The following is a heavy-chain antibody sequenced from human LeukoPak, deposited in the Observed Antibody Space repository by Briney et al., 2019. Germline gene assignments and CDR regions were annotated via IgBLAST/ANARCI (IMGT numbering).Heavy chain of an antibody. V-gene: IGHV3-23*01. CDR2: ISDTGDKT. Sequence: PGGSLRLSCSASGFTLRSHAMGWVRQAPGKGLEWVSAISDTGDKTYYADSVKGRFTISRDNSRNTLYLQMSRLRAEDTALFYCAKMTDSTPYSSGTFDSWGQGTLVTVSS. CDR1: GFTLRSHA. D-gene: IGHD3-10*01. J-gene: IGHJ4*02. CDR3: AKMTDSTPYSSGTFDS.